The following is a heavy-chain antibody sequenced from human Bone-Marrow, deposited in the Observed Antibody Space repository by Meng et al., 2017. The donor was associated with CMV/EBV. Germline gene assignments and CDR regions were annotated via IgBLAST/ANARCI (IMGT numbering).Heavy chain of an antibody. V-gene: IGHV3-48*03. CDR1: GFTFSSYE. J-gene: IGHJ6*02. D-gene: IGHD3-10*01. CDR2: ISSSGSTI. Sequence: SGSLRLSCAASGFTFSSYEMNWVRQAPGKGLEWVSYISSSGSTIYYADSVKGRFTISRDNAKNTLYLQMNSLRAEDTAVYYCARDSIYYGSGGNYYYYGMDVWGQGTTVTVSS. CDR3: ARDSIYYGSGGNYYYYGMDV.